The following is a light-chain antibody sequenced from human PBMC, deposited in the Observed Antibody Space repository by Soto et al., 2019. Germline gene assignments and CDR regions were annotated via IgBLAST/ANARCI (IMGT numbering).Light chain of an antibody. Sequence: EIVMTQSPATLSVSPVERATLSCRASQSVSNNYLAWYQQKPGQAPRLLIYGASNRATGIPDRFSGSGSGTDFTLTIRRLEPEDFAVYYCQQYGSSGTFGQGTKVDIK. J-gene: IGKJ1*01. CDR2: GAS. CDR3: QQYGSSGT. CDR1: QSVSNNY. V-gene: IGKV3-20*01.